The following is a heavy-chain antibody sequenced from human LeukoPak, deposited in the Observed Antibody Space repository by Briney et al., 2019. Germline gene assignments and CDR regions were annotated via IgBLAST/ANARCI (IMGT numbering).Heavy chain of an antibody. J-gene: IGHJ4*02. CDR2: ISSNGGST. CDR1: GFTFSSYA. Sequence: PGGSLRLSCAASGFTFSSYAMHWVRQAPGKGLECVSAISSNGGSTYYANSVKGRFTISRDNAKNSLYLQMNSLRAEDTAVYYCARENSLWFGVDYWGQGTLVTVSS. V-gene: IGHV3-64*01. CDR3: ARENSLWFGVDY. D-gene: IGHD3-10*01.